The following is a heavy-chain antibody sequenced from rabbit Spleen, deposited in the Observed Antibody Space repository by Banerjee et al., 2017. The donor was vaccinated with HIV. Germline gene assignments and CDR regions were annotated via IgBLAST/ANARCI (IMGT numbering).Heavy chain of an antibody. J-gene: IGHJ4*01. Sequence: QEQLKETGGGLVQPGGSLTLSCKASGFDFSDYGVSWVRQAPGKGLEWIGYIDPIFGTSYFAIWVNVRFTISSHNAQNTLYLQLNSLTAADTATYFCARDPAYASSSGYNIPNLGGQGTLVTV. D-gene: IGHD1-1*01. CDR2: IDPIFGTS. CDR3: ARDPAYASSSGYNIPNL. CDR1: GFDFSDYG. V-gene: IGHV1S47*01.